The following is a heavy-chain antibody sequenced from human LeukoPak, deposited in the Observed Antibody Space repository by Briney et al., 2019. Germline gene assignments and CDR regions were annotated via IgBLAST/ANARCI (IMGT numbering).Heavy chain of an antibody. CDR2: ISGSGVST. V-gene: IGHV3-23*01. CDR1: GFTFSGCA. J-gene: IGHJ4*02. CDR3: ANDSRGQFDY. D-gene: IGHD2-15*01. Sequence: GGSLRLSCAASGFTFSGCAMSWVRQAPGKGLEWVSVISGSGVSTDYADSVKGRFTISRDNSKNTLYLQMNSLRAEDTAVYYCANDSRGQFDYWGQGTLVTVSS.